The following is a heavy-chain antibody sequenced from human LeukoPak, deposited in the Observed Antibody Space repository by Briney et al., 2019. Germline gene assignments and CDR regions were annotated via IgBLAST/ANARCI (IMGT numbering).Heavy chain of an antibody. CDR1: GGSISSGGYC. D-gene: IGHD1-26*01. CDR2: IYHSGST. CDR3: ARGRAGVGAFGY. Sequence: SETLSLTCTVSGGSISSGGYCWSWIRQPPGKGLEWIGYIYHSGSTSYNSSLTSRVAISVDRSKNQFSLKLSSVTAADTAVYYCARGRAGVGAFGYWGQGTLVTVSS. V-gene: IGHV4-30-2*01. J-gene: IGHJ4*02.